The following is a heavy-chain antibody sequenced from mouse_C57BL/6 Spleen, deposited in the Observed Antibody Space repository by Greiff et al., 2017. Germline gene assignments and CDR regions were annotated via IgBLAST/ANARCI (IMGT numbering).Heavy chain of an antibody. J-gene: IGHJ1*03. V-gene: IGHV3-6*01. Sequence: EVHLVESGPGLVKPSQSLSLTCSVTGYSITSGYYWNWIRQFPGNKLEWMGYISYDGSNNYNPSLKNRISITRDTSKNQFFLKLNSVTTEDTATYYCARYYYGSPWYFDVWGTGTTVTVSS. CDR2: ISYDGSN. CDR3: ARYYYGSPWYFDV. CDR1: GYSITSGYY. D-gene: IGHD1-1*01.